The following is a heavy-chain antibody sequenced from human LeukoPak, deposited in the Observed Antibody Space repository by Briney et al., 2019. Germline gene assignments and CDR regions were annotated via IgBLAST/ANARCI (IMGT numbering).Heavy chain of an antibody. CDR1: GFTFSSYW. CDR2: IKQDGSEK. D-gene: IGHD6-6*01. V-gene: IGHV3-7*01. J-gene: IGHJ4*02. Sequence: PGGSLRLSCAASGFTFSSYWMSWVRQAPGKGLEWVANIKQDGSEKYYVDSVKGRFTISRDNAKNSLYLQMNSLRAEDTAVYYCARDKLWSYSSSFIFDYWGQGTLVTVSS. CDR3: ARDKLWSYSSSFIFDY.